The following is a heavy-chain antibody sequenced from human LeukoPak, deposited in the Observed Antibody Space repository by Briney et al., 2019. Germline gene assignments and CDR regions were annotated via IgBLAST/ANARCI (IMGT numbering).Heavy chain of an antibody. CDR3: ARERRTAMSYNWFDP. Sequence: SETLSLTCTVSGGSISSYYWSWIRQPAGKGLEWIGRIYTSGSTNYNPSPKSRVTISVDKSKNQFSLKLSSVTAADTAVYYCARERRTAMSYNWFDPWGQGTLVTVSS. CDR1: GGSISSYY. J-gene: IGHJ5*02. CDR2: IYTSGST. D-gene: IGHD5-18*01. V-gene: IGHV4-4*07.